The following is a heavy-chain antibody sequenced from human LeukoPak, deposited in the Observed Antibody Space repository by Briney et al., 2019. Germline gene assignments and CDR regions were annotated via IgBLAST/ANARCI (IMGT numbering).Heavy chain of an antibody. CDR3: ARTYDYVWGSYRSHSFDS. CDR1: GFSISSAYY. V-gene: IGHV4-38-2*02. CDR2: INHSGST. D-gene: IGHD3-16*02. J-gene: IGHJ4*02. Sequence: PSETLSLTCTVSGFSISSAYYWGWIRQPPGKGLEWIGEINHSGSTNYNPSLKSRVTISMDVSKNHFSLKLSSVTAADTAVYYCARTYDYVWGSYRSHSFDSWGQGTLVTVSS.